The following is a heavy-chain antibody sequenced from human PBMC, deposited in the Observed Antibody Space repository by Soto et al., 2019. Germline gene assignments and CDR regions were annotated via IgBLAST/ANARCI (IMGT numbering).Heavy chain of an antibody. J-gene: IGHJ4*02. CDR1: GFTFSSYA. CDR3: ARRGSGSYYDY. Sequence: EVQLLESGGGLVQPGGSLRLSCAASGFTFSSYAMRWVRQAPGKGLEWVSAISGSGGSTYYADSVKGRFTVSRDTSKNTLYLQMNSLRAEDTAVYYCARRGSGSYYDYWGQVTLVTVSS. CDR2: ISGSGGST. V-gene: IGHV3-23*01. D-gene: IGHD1-26*01.